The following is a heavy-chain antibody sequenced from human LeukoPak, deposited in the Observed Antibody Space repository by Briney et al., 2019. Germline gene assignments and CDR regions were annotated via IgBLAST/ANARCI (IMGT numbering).Heavy chain of an antibody. V-gene: IGHV3-11*04. Sequence: GGSLRLSCAASGFTFSDYYMSWLRQAPGKGLEWVSYISSSGSTIYYGDSVKGRFTISRDDAKNSLFLQMNSLRAADTATYYCARGEFGDYYYFYMDVWGKGTTVTVSS. CDR3: ARGEFGDYYYFYMDV. CDR2: ISSSGSTI. J-gene: IGHJ6*03. CDR1: GFTFSDYY. D-gene: IGHD2/OR15-2a*01.